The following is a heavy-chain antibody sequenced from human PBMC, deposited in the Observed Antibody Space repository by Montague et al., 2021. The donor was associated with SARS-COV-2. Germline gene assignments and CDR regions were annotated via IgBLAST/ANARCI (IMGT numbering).Heavy chain of an antibody. CDR2: ISSTSTSI. CDR3: YSGYDFGY. Sequence: SLRLSCAASGFTFNSYSMNWVRQAPGKGLEWVSSISSTSTSIYYADSVEGRFTISRDNAKNSLYLQMNSLRAEDTAVYYCYSGYDFGYWGQGTLVTVSS. V-gene: IGHV3-21*01. CDR1: GFTFNSYS. J-gene: IGHJ4*02. D-gene: IGHD5-12*01.